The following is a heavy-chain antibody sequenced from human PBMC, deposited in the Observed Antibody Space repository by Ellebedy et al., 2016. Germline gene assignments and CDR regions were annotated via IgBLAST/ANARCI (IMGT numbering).Heavy chain of an antibody. J-gene: IGHJ4*02. V-gene: IGHV3-43*01. CDR2: IISDGSTT. Sequence: GGSLRLSXATSGFTFHNYYMHWVRQASGKGLEWVSIIISDGSTTHYADSVKGRFTISRDNSKSSLYLQMDSLRTEDTALYYCARDNSGSIDYWGQGTLVTVSS. CDR1: GFTFHNYY. D-gene: IGHD3-22*01. CDR3: ARDNSGSIDY.